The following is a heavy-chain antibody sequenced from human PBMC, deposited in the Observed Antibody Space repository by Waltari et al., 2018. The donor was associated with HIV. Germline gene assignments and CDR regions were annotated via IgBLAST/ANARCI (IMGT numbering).Heavy chain of an antibody. Sequence: QVQLQESGPGLVKPSQTLSLTCTVSGASISSGNTYWSWNRQPAGKGLDWIGRIYSSGSTNDNPSLKSRVTISLDTSKNQFSLKLTSVTAADTAVYYCARARVRSGYGLYYYYGLDVWGQGTTVTVSS. D-gene: IGHD5-12*01. CDR1: GASISSGNTY. CDR3: ARARVRSGYGLYYYYGLDV. CDR2: IYSSGST. J-gene: IGHJ6*02. V-gene: IGHV4-61*02.